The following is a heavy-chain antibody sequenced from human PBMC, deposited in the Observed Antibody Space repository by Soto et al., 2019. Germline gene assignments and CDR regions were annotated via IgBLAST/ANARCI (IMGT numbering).Heavy chain of an antibody. D-gene: IGHD6-13*01. CDR3: ARDPGIAALGCFEP. Sequence: SVQVSCKASGGTFSSYAISWVRQAPGQGLEWMGGIIPIFGTANYAQKFQGRVTITADKSTSTAYMELSSLRSEDTAVYYCARDPGIAALGCFEPWWQGTLVTV. V-gene: IGHV1-69*06. CDR2: IIPIFGTA. J-gene: IGHJ5*02. CDR1: GGTFSSYA.